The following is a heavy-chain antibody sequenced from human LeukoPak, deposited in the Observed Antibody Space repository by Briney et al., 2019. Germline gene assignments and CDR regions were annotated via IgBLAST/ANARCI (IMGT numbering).Heavy chain of an antibody. Sequence: SETLSLTCILSGDSISNRGWSWGWIRQPPGKGLEWIGTMSYDENVADNEIPSYHPSLNSQVTISPDTSKNHFSAHVNSVPAADTASYYFARLTLTGVGGLGWFDAWGQGTVVIVFS. J-gene: IGHJ5*02. D-gene: IGHD3-3*01. CDR1: GDSISNRGWS. CDR3: ARLTLTGVGGLGWFDA. CDR2: MSYDENVADNEIP. V-gene: IGHV4-39*02.